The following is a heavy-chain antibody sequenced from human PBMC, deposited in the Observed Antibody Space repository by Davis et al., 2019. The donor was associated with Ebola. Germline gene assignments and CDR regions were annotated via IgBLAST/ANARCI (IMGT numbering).Heavy chain of an antibody. J-gene: IGHJ4*02. CDR3: ARGMGELALN. Sequence: ASVKVSCKASGYTFTTYTMHWVRQAPGQGLEWMGWINTNTGNPLYARGFTGQFVFSVDTSVSTAYLQISSLKAEDTAVYYCARGMGELALNWGQGTLVSVSS. D-gene: IGHD3-16*01. V-gene: IGHV7-4-1*02. CDR2: INTNTGNP. CDR1: GYTFTTYT.